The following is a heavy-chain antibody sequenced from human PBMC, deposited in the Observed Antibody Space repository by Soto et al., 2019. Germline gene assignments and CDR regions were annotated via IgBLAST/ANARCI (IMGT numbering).Heavy chain of an antibody. Sequence: QVQLVESGGGVVQPGRSLRLSCAASAFTFSSYAMHWVRQAPGKGLEWVAVISYDGSNKYYADSVKGRFTISRDNSKNTLYLQMNSLRAEDTAVYYCARAPTRYSSSSRFPVGWFDPWGQGTLVTVSS. CDR1: AFTFSSYA. V-gene: IGHV3-30-3*01. CDR3: ARAPTRYSSSSRFPVGWFDP. J-gene: IGHJ5*02. CDR2: ISYDGSNK. D-gene: IGHD6-6*01.